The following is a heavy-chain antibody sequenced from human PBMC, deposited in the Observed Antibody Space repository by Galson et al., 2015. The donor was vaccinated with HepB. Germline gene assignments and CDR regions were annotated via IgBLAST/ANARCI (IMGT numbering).Heavy chain of an antibody. D-gene: IGHD6-13*01. J-gene: IGHJ4*02. V-gene: IGHV3-23*01. CDR2: ISGSGGST. Sequence: LRLSCAASGFTFNNYVMNWVRQSPGKGLEWVASISGSGGSTYYGGSVKDRFTISRDNSRNTVFLHMNRLRAEDTAVYYCAKNSGSNWFVPYHFDSWGQGTLVTVSS. CDR1: GFTFNNYV. CDR3: AKNSGSNWFVPYHFDS.